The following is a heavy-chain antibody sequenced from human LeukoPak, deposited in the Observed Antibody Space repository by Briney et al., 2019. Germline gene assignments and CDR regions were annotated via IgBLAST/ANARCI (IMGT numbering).Heavy chain of an antibody. CDR1: GGSISSSSYY. CDR3: ASLRCGGDCYDNWFDP. D-gene: IGHD2-21*02. V-gene: IGHV4-39*01. Sequence: PSETLSLTCTVSGGSISSSSYYWGWIRQPPGKGLEWIGSIYYSGSTYYNPSLKSRVTISVDTSKNQFSLKLSSVTAADTAVYYCASLRCGGDCYDNWFDPWGQGTLVTVSS. J-gene: IGHJ5*02. CDR2: IYYSGST.